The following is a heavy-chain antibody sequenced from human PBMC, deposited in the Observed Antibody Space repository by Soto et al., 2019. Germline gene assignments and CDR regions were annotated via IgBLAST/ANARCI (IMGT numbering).Heavy chain of an antibody. CDR1: GYTFTSYG. CDR2: ISAYNGNT. J-gene: IGHJ6*02. D-gene: IGHD3-3*01. Sequence: GASVKVSCKASGYTFTSYGISWVRQAPGQGLEWMGWISAYNGNTNYAQKLQGRVTMTTDTSTSTAYMELRSLRSDDTAVYYCARVGNYDFWSGYYNYYYYGMDVWGQGTTVTVSS. CDR3: ARVGNYDFWSGYYNYYYYGMDV. V-gene: IGHV1-18*01.